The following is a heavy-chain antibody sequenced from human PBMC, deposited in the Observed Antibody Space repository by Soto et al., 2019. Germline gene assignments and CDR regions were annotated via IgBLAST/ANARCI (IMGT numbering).Heavy chain of an antibody. CDR3: ATMGTPVTGLYYFDY. CDR2: ISYSGTT. J-gene: IGHJ4*02. V-gene: IGHV4-30-4*01. D-gene: IGHD4-17*01. CDR1: GGSISSGNYY. Sequence: QVQLQESGPGLVKPSQNLSLTCTVSGGSISSGNYYWSWIRQPPGKGLEWIGFISYSGTTHYSASLRSRVSISVETSKNQFSLYLSSVTAADTAVYYCATMGTPVTGLYYFDYWGQGTLVTVSS.